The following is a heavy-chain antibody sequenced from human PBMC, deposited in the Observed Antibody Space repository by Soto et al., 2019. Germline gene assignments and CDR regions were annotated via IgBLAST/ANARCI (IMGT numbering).Heavy chain of an antibody. J-gene: IGHJ4*02. CDR2: INHSGST. V-gene: IGHV4-34*01. Sequence: PSETLSLTCAVYGGSFSGYYWSWIRQPPGKGLEWIGEINHSGSTNYNPSLKSRVTISVDTSKNQFSLKLSSVTAADTAVYYCARVLQKHYFDYWGQGTLVTVSS. CDR3: ARVLQKHYFDY. CDR1: GGSFSGYY.